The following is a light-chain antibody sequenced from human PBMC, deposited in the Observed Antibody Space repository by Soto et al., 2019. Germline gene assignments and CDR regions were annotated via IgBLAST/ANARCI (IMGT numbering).Light chain of an antibody. CDR1: RSISDW. V-gene: IGKV1-5*01. Sequence: DIQRTEFPSTLTPSVGDRVTITCRASRSISDWLAWYQQKPGKAPKLLIFDASTLKSGVSSRFSGSGSGTEFTLTISSLQSEDFAVYYCQQYNNWPPVTFGQGTKVDI. CDR3: QQYNNWPPVT. CDR2: DAS. J-gene: IGKJ1*01.